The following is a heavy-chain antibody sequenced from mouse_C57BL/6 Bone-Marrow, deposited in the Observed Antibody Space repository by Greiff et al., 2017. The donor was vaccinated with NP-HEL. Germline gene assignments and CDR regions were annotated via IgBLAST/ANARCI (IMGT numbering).Heavy chain of an antibody. CDR2: IYPGNSDT. Sequence: EVQRVESGTVLARPGASVKMSCKTSGYTFTSYWMHWVKQRPGQGLEWIGAIYPGNSDTSYNQKFKGKAKLTAVTSASTAYMELSSLTNEDSAVYYCTRSYGSSYRYFDYWGQGTTLTVSS. V-gene: IGHV1-5*01. J-gene: IGHJ2*01. CDR1: GYTFTSYW. D-gene: IGHD1-1*01. CDR3: TRSYGSSYRYFDY.